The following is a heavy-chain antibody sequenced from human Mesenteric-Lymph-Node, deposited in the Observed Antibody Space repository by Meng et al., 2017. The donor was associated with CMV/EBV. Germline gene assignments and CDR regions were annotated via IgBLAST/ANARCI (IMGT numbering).Heavy chain of an antibody. V-gene: IGHV1-46*01. D-gene: IGHD6-13*01. CDR2: INPSGGST. J-gene: IGHJ4*02. Sequence: SGKAYGYTFIGYYMHWVRQAPGQGLEWMGIINPSGGSTSYAQKFQGRVTMTRDTSTSTVYMELSSLRSEDTAVYYCARADSSSQYDYWGQGTLVTVSS. CDR1: GYTFIGYY. CDR3: ARADSSSQYDY.